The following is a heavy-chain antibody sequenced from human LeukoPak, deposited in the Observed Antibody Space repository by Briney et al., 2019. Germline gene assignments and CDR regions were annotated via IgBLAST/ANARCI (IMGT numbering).Heavy chain of an antibody. CDR1: GYTFTCYY. J-gene: IGHJ5*02. CDR3: ARRWSLGWFDP. V-gene: IGHV1-2*06. D-gene: IGHD2-15*01. Sequence: ASVKVSCKASGYTFTCYYMHWVRQAPGQGLEWMGRINPNSGGTNYAQKFQGRVTMTRDTSISTAYMELSRLRSDDTAVYYCARRWSLGWFDPWGQGTLVTVSS. CDR2: INPNSGGT.